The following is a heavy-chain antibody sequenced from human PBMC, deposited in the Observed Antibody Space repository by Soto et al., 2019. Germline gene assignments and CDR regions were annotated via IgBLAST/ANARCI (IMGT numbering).Heavy chain of an antibody. J-gene: IGHJ4*02. V-gene: IGHV4-34*01. CDR3: ARGRIMITFGGVIRRREFDY. D-gene: IGHD3-16*02. CDR2: INHSGST. Sequence: QVQLQQWGAGLLKPSETLSLTCAVYGGSFSGYYWSWIRQPPGKGLEWIGEINHSGSTNYNPSLKSRVTISVDTSKNQVSLKLSSVTAADTAVYYCARGRIMITFGGVIRRREFDYWGQGTLVTVSS. CDR1: GGSFSGYY.